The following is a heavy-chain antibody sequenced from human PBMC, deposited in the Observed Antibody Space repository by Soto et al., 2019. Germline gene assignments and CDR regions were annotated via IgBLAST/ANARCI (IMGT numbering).Heavy chain of an antibody. J-gene: IGHJ6*02. V-gene: IGHV1-2*02. CDR2: INPNSGGT. CDR3: ARDQVGATDLGSYYGMDV. Sequence: QVQLVQSGAEVKKPGASVKVSCKASGYTFTGYYMHWVRQAPGQGLEWMGWINPNSGGTNYAQKFQGRVTMTRDTSISTAYMELSRLRSDDTAVYYCARDQVGATDLGSYYGMDVWGQGTTVTVSS. D-gene: IGHD1-26*01. CDR1: GYTFTGYY.